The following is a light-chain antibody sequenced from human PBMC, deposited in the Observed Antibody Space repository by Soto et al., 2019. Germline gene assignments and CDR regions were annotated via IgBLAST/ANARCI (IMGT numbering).Light chain of an antibody. Sequence: QSVLTQPPSASGTPGQRVTISCSGSSSNIGSNYLYWYQQLPGTAPKLLIYKNDQRPSGVPDRFSGSTSGTSASLAISGLHSDDEADYYCAAWDDSLRALVFGGGTKLTVL. CDR3: AAWDDSLRALV. CDR2: KND. CDR1: SSNIGSNY. J-gene: IGLJ2*01. V-gene: IGLV1-47*01.